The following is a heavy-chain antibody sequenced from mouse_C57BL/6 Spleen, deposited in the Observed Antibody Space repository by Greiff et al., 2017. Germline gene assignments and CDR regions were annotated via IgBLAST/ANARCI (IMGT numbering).Heavy chain of an antibody. Sequence: QVQLKQPGAELVMPGASVKLSCKASGYTFTSYWMHWVKQRPGQGLEWIGEIDPSDSYTNYNQKFKGKSTLTVDKSSSTAYMQLSSLTSEDSAVYYCARSYSKRAMDYWGQGTSVTVSS. V-gene: IGHV1-69*01. CDR2: IDPSDSYT. J-gene: IGHJ4*01. CDR1: GYTFTSYW. CDR3: ARSYSKRAMDY. D-gene: IGHD2-5*01.